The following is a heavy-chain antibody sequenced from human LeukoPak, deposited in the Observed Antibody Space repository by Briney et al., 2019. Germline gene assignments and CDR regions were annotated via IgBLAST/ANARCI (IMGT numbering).Heavy chain of an antibody. V-gene: IGHV4-59*01. D-gene: IGHD2-2*01. J-gene: IGHJ2*01. Sequence: SETLSLTCTASGGSISSYYWSWIRQPPGKGLEWIGYIYYSGSTNYNPSLKSRVTISVDTSKNQFSLKLSSVTAADTAVYYCARASFGEYQLLREGYFDLWGRGTLVTVSS. CDR2: IYYSGST. CDR1: GGSISSYY. CDR3: ARASFGEYQLLREGYFDL.